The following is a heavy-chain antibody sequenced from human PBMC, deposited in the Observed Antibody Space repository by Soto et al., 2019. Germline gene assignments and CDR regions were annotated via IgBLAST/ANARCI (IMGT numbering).Heavy chain of an antibody. J-gene: IGHJ6*02. CDR1: GYSFTSYW. V-gene: IGHV5-10-1*01. D-gene: IGHD5-12*01. CDR2: IDPSASYT. CDR3: ASGHSGYAPYGMDV. Sequence: PGGALKISWKGSGYSFTSYWISWGRQRPGKGLEGRGRIDPSASYTNYSPSFQGHVTISADKSIRTAYLQWSSLKASDTAMYYCASGHSGYAPYGMDVWGQGTPVTVS.